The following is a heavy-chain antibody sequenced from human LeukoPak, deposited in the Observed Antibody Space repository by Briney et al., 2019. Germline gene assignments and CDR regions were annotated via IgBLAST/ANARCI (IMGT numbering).Heavy chain of an antibody. CDR3: ARRRYNGNAIDY. J-gene: IGHJ4*02. V-gene: IGHV3-11*01. CDR2: ISSSGNII. Sequence: GGSLRLSCAASGFTFSDYYMSWIRQAPGKGLEWVSYISSSGNIIYYADPVKGRFTISRDNAKNSLYLQMNSLRAEDTAVYYCARRRYNGNAIDYWGQGTLVTVSS. CDR1: GFTFSDYY. D-gene: IGHD1-20*01.